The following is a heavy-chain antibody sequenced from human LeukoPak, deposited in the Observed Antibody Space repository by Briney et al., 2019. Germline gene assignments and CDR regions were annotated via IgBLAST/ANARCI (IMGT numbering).Heavy chain of an antibody. D-gene: IGHD5-12*01. Sequence: GGSLRLSCTASGFTFSRYWMTWVRQAPGKGLEWVANIKEDGSAKYYVDSMKGRFTISRDNAKNSLYLQINSLRAEDTAVYYCARDSPGYGCYSYWGQGTLVTVSS. CDR2: IKEDGSAK. V-gene: IGHV3-7*04. CDR3: ARDSPGYGCYSY. CDR1: GFTFSRYW. J-gene: IGHJ4*02.